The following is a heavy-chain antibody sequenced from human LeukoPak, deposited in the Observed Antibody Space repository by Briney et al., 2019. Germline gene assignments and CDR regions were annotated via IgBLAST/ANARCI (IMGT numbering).Heavy chain of an antibody. V-gene: IGHV3-11*01. J-gene: IGHJ4*02. CDR2: ITNSGDFV. CDR1: GFRFSGHY. Sequence: TGGSLRLSCAASGFRFSGHYMSWIRQAPGKGLEWISYITNSGDFVNYADSVKGRFTISRDNAKNSLYLQMNSLRAEDTAVYYCAREARAIPDFWGQGTVVTVSS. D-gene: IGHD2-21*01. CDR3: AREARAIPDF.